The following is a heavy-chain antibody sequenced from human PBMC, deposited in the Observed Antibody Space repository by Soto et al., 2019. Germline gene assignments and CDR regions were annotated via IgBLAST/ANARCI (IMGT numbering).Heavy chain of an antibody. J-gene: IGHJ6*02. D-gene: IGHD3-16*01. Sequence: GASVKVSCKASGDTLTNSYLHWVRQAPGQGLEWLGVINPNTDNTNYAQKFQGRVSMTRDMSTTTVYMELTSLRSDDTAVYYCARGTMAVLTHTYFYGMSVWGQGTTVTVSS. CDR2: INPNTDNT. CDR3: ARGTMAVLTHTYFYGMSV. CDR1: GDTLTNSY. V-gene: IGHV1-46*01.